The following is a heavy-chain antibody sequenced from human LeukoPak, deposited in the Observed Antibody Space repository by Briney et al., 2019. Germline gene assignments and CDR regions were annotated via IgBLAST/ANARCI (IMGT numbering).Heavy chain of an antibody. V-gene: IGHV3-30*07. CDR2: ISYDEINK. Sequence: GRSLRLSCAASGFTFSSYALHWVRQAPSKGLEWVALISYDEINKYYADSVKGRFTISRDNSKNTLYLQMNSLRAEDTAVYYCAKDFPFSGDCYDYWGQGTLVTVSS. CDR3: AKDFPFSGDCYDY. J-gene: IGHJ4*02. D-gene: IGHD3-10*01. CDR1: GFTFSSYA.